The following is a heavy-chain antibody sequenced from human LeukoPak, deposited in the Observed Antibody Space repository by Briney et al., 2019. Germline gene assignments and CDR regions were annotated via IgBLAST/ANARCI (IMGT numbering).Heavy chain of an antibody. V-gene: IGHV3-53*01. J-gene: IGHJ4*02. CDR2: IYSGGST. CDR3: AREVVVVGATGGGFDY. D-gene: IGHD1-26*01. Sequence: GGSLRLSCAASGFTVSSNYMSWVRQAPGKGLEWVSVIYSGGSTYYAESVKGRFTISRDNSKNTLYLQTNSLRAEDTAVYYCAREVVVVGATGGGFDYWGQGTLVTVSS. CDR1: GFTVSSNY.